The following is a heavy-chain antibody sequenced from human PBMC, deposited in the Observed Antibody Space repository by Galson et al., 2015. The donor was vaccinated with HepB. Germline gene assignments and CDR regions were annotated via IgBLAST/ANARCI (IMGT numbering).Heavy chain of an antibody. CDR2: ISKRSSHI. CDR1: GFTFSSYS. V-gene: IGHV3-21*01. Sequence: SLRLSCAASGFTFSSYSMNWVRQAPGKGLEWVSSISKRSSHIYYPDSLKGRFTISRDNAKNSLHLQINSLRAEDTAVYYCARDLQRDDYWSGVVDVWGKGTTVTVSS. CDR3: ARDLQRDDYWSGVVDV. J-gene: IGHJ6*04. D-gene: IGHD3-3*01.